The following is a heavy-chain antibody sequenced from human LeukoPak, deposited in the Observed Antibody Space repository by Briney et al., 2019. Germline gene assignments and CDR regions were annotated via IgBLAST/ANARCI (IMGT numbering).Heavy chain of an antibody. V-gene: IGHV4-39*01. CDR1: GFTFSSYW. J-gene: IGHJ4*02. Sequence: PGGSLRLSCAASGFTFSSYWMSWIRQPPGKGLEWIGSIYYSGSTYYNPSLKSRVTISVDTSKNQFSLKLNSVTAADTAVYYCATRYLEWLLDYWGQGTLVTVSS. D-gene: IGHD3-3*01. CDR2: IYYSGST. CDR3: ATRYLEWLLDY.